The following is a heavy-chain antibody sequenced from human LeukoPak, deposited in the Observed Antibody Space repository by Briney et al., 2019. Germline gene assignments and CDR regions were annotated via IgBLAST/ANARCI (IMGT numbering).Heavy chain of an antibody. CDR2: INPSGGST. CDR1: GYTFTSHY. D-gene: IGHD6-19*01. J-gene: IGHJ4*02. CDR3: ARVSSSGSLTDY. V-gene: IGHV1-46*01. Sequence: ASVKVSCKAAGYTFTSHYMHWVRQAPGQGLEWMGIINPSGGSTSYAQKFQGRVTMTRDTSTSTVYMELSRLRSDDTAVYYCARVSSSGSLTDYWGQGTLVTVSS.